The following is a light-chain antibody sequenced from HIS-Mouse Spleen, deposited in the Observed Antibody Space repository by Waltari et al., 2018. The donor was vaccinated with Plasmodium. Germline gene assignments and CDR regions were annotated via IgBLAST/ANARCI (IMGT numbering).Light chain of an antibody. CDR2: GAS. Sequence: EIVMTQSPATLSVSPGERATLSCRASQSVSSNLAWYQQKPGQAPRLLNYGASTMATCIPARFSGSGSGTEFTLTISSLQSEDFAVYYCQQYNNWSFTFGPGTKVDIK. V-gene: IGKV3-15*01. CDR1: QSVSSN. CDR3: QQYNNWSFT. J-gene: IGKJ3*01.